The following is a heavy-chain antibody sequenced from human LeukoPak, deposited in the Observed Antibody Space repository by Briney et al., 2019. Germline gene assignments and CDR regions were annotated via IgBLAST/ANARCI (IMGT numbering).Heavy chain of an antibody. CDR2: IYSENT. Sequence: GGSLRLSCTVSGFTVSSNSMSWVRQAPGKGLEWVSFIYSENTHYSDSVKGRFTISRDNSKNTLYLQMNSLRAEDTAVYYCATRSVSKKNFDYWGQGTLVTVSS. CDR1: GFTVSSNS. D-gene: IGHD3-10*01. CDR3: ATRSVSKKNFDY. V-gene: IGHV3-53*01. J-gene: IGHJ4*02.